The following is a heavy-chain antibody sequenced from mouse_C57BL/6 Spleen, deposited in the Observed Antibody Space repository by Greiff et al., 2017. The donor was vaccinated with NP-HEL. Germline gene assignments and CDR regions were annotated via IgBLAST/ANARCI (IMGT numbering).Heavy chain of an antibody. CDR3: ARIYYDYDVHAMDY. Sequence: VQLQQPGAELVKPGASVKMSCKASGYTFTSYWITWVKQRPGQGLEWIGDIYPGSGSTNYNEKFKSKATLTVDTSSSTAYMQLSSLTSEDSAVYYCARIYYDYDVHAMDYWGQGTSVTVSS. CDR1: GYTFTSYW. D-gene: IGHD2-4*01. V-gene: IGHV1-55*01. J-gene: IGHJ4*01. CDR2: IYPGSGST.